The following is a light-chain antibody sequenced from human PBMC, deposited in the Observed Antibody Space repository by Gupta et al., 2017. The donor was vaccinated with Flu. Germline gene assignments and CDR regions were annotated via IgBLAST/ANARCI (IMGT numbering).Light chain of an antibody. V-gene: IGKV3-11*01. J-gene: IGKJ2*01. CDR3: QKRSNWPPST. CDR2: DAS. Sequence: EIVLTQSPATLSWSPGERATLSCRASQSVGTYLAWYQQKPGQTPRLLIYDASNRATGIPARFSGSGYGTDFTLTSSSLDPEDFAVYYCQKRSNWPPSTFGQGTRLEI. CDR1: QSVGTY.